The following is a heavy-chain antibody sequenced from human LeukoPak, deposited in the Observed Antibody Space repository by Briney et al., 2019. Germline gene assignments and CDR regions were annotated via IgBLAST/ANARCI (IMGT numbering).Heavy chain of an antibody. D-gene: IGHD3-10*01. CDR3: ARRITMVRGVYYFDY. Sequence: GESLKISCKGSGYSFTSYWIGWVRQMPGKGLEWMGIIYPGDSDTRYSPSFQGQVTISADKSINTAYLQWSSLKASDTAMYYCARRITMVRGVYYFDYWGQGTLVTVSS. CDR2: IYPGDSDT. J-gene: IGHJ4*02. V-gene: IGHV5-51*01. CDR1: GYSFTSYW.